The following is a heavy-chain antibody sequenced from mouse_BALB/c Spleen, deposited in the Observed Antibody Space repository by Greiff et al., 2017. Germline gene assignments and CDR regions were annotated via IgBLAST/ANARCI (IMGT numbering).Heavy chain of an antibody. V-gene: IGHV5-4*02. J-gene: IGHJ3*01. CDR2: ISDGGSYT. D-gene: IGHD2-3*01. CDR1: GFTFSDYY. Sequence: EVMLVESGGGLVKPGGSLKLSCAASGFTFSDYYMYWVRQTPEKRLEWVATISDGGSYTYYPDSVKGRFTISRDNAKNNLYLQMSSLKSEDTAMYYCAREGDDGYYGFAYWGQGTLVTVSA. CDR3: AREGDDGYYGFAY.